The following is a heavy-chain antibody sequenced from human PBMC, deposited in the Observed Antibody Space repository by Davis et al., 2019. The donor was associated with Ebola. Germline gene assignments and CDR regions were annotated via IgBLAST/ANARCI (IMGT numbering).Heavy chain of an antibody. CDR3: ARTHRSHYIRNWFDP. J-gene: IGHJ5*02. CDR2: IYSRDSDT. Sequence: GESLKISCKGSGFTFDNYWIGWVRQMPGKGLEWMGIIYSRDSDTRYSPSFQGQVTISADKSISTAYLQWSSLKASDTAMYYCARTHRSHYIRNWFDPWGQGTLVTVSS. CDR1: GFTFDNYW. D-gene: IGHD2-15*01. V-gene: IGHV5-51*01.